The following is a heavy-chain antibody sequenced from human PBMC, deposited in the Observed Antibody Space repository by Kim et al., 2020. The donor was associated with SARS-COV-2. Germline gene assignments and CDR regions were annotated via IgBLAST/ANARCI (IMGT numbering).Heavy chain of an antibody. D-gene: IGHD2-15*01. CDR3: ARETRGDIVVVVADYYFDY. CDR1: GYTFTSYA. V-gene: IGHV7-4-1*02. CDR2: INTNTGNP. J-gene: IGHJ4*02. Sequence: ASVKVSCKASGYTFTSYAMNWVRQAPGQGLEWMGWINTNTGNPTYAQGFTGRFVFSLDTSVSTAYLQISSLKAEDTAVYYCARETRGDIVVVVADYYFDYWGQGTLGTVSS.